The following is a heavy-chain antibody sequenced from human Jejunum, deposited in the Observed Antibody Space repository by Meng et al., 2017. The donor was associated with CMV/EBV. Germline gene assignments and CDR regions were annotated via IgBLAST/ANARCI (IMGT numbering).Heavy chain of an antibody. J-gene: IGHJ4*02. CDR3: ARGFSNGYQPFDY. Sequence: QDHLLQSGAEVKKPGSSVEVSCTSSGRSVDNYAINWVRQAPGKGLEWMGGIIPIFRTPQYAQKFQGRLTITADGPTGTTFMELSSLTSDDTAIYYCARGFSNGYQPFDYWGQGTLVTVSS. CDR1: GRSVDNYA. D-gene: IGHD2-2*01. CDR2: IIPIFRTP. V-gene: IGHV1-69*12.